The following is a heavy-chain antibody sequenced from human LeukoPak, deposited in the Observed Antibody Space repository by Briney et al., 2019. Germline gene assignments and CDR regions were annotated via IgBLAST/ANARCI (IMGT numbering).Heavy chain of an antibody. CDR3: ASKLGYGDPFDY. Sequence: SETLFLTCTVSGGSISSSSYYWGWIRQPPGKGLEWIGSIYYSGSTYYNPSLKSRVTISVDTSKNQFSLKLSSVTAADTAVYYCASKLGYGDPFDYWGQGTLVTVSS. D-gene: IGHD4-17*01. CDR2: IYYSGST. CDR1: GGSISSSSYY. V-gene: IGHV4-39*07. J-gene: IGHJ4*02.